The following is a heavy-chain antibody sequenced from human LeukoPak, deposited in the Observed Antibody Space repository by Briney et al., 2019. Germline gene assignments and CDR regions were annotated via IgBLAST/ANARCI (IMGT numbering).Heavy chain of an antibody. D-gene: IGHD3-10*01. CDR1: GFSLSTSGMR. CDR2: IDWDDDK. V-gene: IGHV2-70*04. CDR3: ARSYYYGSGSYVYYYGMDV. J-gene: IGHJ6*04. Sequence: SGPTLVHPTQTLTLTCTFSGFSLSTSGMRVRWIRQPPGKALEWLARIDWDDDKFYSTSLKTRLTISKDTSKNQVVLTMTNMDPVDTATYYCARSYYYGSGSYVYYYGMDVWGKGTTVTVSS.